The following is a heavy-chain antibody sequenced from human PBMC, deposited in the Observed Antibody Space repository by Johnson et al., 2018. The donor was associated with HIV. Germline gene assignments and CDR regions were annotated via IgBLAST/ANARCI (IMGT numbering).Heavy chain of an antibody. Sequence: VESGGGLVKPGGSLRLSCAASGFTVSSNYMSWVRQAPGKVPEWLSVVSSGGTSYYADSVRGRFTVSRDNSKNTLYLQMSSLRAEDTALYYCVRDDRPDGFDIWGQGTMVTVSS. D-gene: IGHD3-16*01. J-gene: IGHJ3*02. V-gene: IGHV3-66*02. CDR1: GFTVSSNY. CDR3: VRDDRPDGFDI. CDR2: VSSGGTS.